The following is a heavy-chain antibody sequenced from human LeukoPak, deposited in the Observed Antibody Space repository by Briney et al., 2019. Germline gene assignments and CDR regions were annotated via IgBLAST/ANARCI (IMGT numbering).Heavy chain of an antibody. Sequence: ASVKVSCKASGYTFTSYGISWARQAPGQGLEWMGIINPSGGTTTYAQKFQGRVTMTSDTSTSTVHMELSSLRSEDTAMYYCARNYYDRSAQWGQGTLVTVSS. V-gene: IGHV1-46*01. D-gene: IGHD3-22*01. CDR2: INPSGGTT. J-gene: IGHJ4*02. CDR1: GYTFTSYG. CDR3: ARNYYDRSAQ.